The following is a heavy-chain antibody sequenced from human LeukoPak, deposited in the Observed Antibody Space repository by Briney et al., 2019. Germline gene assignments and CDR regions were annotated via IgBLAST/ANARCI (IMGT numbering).Heavy chain of an antibody. Sequence: ASVNVSCKASGYTFTNYDINWVRQATGQGLEWMGWMNPNSGNTGYAQKFQGRVTITRNTSIGTAYMELRSLRSEDTAVYYCARRNGNWFDPWGQGTLVTVSS. CDR1: GYTFTNYD. CDR2: MNPNSGNT. CDR3: ARRNGNWFDP. D-gene: IGHD2-8*01. V-gene: IGHV1-8*03. J-gene: IGHJ5*02.